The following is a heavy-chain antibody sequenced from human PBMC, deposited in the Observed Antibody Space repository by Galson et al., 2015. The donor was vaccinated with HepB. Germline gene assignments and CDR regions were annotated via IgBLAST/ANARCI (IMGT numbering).Heavy chain of an antibody. CDR1: GYTFTGYY. D-gene: IGHD2-2*01. J-gene: IGHJ5*02. CDR3: ARGYCSSTSCFFWFDP. CDR2: INPNSGGT. V-gene: IGHV1-2*02. Sequence: SVKVSCKASGYTFTGYYMNWVRQAPGQGLEWMGWINPNSGGTNYAQKFQGRVTMTRDTSISTAYMELSRLRSDDTAVYYCARGYCSSTSCFFWFDPWGQGTLVTVSS.